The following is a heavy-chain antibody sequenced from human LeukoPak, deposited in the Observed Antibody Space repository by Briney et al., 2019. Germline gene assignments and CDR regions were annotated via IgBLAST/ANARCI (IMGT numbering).Heavy chain of an antibody. V-gene: IGHV3-9*01. CDR3: AKGPNSSGYYWGAFAI. D-gene: IGHD3-22*01. CDR2: ISWNSGSI. CDR1: GFTFDDYA. J-gene: IGHJ3*02. Sequence: PGGSLRLSCAASGFTFDDYAMHWVRQAPGKGLEWVSGISWNSGSIGYADSVKGRFTISRDNAKNSLYLQMNSLRAEDTALYYCAKGPNSSGYYWGAFAIWGQGTMVTVSS.